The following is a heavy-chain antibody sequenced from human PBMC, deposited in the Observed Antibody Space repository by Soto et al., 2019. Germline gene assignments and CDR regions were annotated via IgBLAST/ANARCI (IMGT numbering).Heavy chain of an antibody. V-gene: IGHV1-8*01. CDR1: GYTFTTYD. D-gene: IGHD2-21*01. Sequence: ASVKVSCQTSGYTFTTYDINWVRQAPGQGLEWIGWMVPTNTGTAQKFQGRVTMTGDTSISTVYMELSSLTSEDTAVYYCATYHQGAGFTYWGHGTLVTVSS. CDR2: MVPTNT. J-gene: IGHJ4*01. CDR3: ATYHQGAGFTY.